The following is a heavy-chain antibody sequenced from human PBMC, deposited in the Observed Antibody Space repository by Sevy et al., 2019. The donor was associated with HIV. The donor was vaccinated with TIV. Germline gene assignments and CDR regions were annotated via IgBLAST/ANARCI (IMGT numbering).Heavy chain of an antibody. CDR1: GFTYSDYY. V-gene: IGHV3-11*01. CDR3: AREGSLRYFDL. CDR2: ISSRGSTI. J-gene: IGHJ2*01. Sequence: GGSLRLSCAASGFTYSDYYMSWIRQAPGRGLEWISYISSRGSTIYYADSVKGRFPISRDNAKNSLFLQMNSLRAEDTAVYYCAREGSLRYFDLWGRGTLVTVSS. D-gene: IGHD3-10*01.